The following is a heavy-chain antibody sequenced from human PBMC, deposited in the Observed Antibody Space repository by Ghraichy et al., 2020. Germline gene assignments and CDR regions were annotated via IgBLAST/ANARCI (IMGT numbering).Heavy chain of an antibody. CDR2: ISWNSGSI. J-gene: IGHJ4*02. CDR1: GFTFDDYA. Sequence: GGSLRLSCAASGFTFDDYAMHWVRQAPGKGLEWVSGISWNSGSIGYADSVKGRFTISRDNAKNSLYLQMNSLRAEDTALYYCAKDTVAGLALNAFDYWGQGTLVTVSS. V-gene: IGHV3-9*01. D-gene: IGHD2-15*01. CDR3: AKDTVAGLALNAFDY.